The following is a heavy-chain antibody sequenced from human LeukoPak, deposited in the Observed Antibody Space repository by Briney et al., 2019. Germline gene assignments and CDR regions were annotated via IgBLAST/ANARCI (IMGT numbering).Heavy chain of an antibody. CDR1: GGTFSSYA. V-gene: IGHV1-69*13. J-gene: IGHJ2*01. D-gene: IGHD6-19*01. CDR2: IFPIFGTA. Sequence: EASLKLSCTASGGTFSSYAISWVRQAPGQGLEWMGGIFPIFGTANYAQKFQGRVTITADESTSTAYMELSSLRSEDTAVYYCVRDGDEGGNSSGWYYWYFDLWGRGTLVTVSS. CDR3: VRDGDEGGNSSGWYYWYFDL.